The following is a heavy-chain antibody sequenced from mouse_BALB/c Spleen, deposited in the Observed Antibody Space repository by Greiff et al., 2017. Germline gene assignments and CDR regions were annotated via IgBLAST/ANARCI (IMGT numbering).Heavy chain of an antibody. CDR3: ARDPYGYGRYFDV. CDR1: GFTFSSYA. CDR2: ISSGGSYT. V-gene: IGHV5-9-4*01. D-gene: IGHD1-2*01. J-gene: IGHJ1*01. Sequence: DVQLVESGGGLVKPGGSLKLSCAASGFTFSSYAMSWVRQSPEKRLEWVAEISSGGSYTYYPDTVTGRFTISRDNAKNTLYLEMSSLRSEDTAMYYCARDPYGYGRYFDVWGAGTTVTVSS.